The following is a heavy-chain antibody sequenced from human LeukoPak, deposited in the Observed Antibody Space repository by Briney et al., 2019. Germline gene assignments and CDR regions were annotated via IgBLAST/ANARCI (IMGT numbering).Heavy chain of an antibody. CDR3: ARQRPRWLWFGELLENYFLY. J-gene: IGHJ4*02. D-gene: IGHD3-10*01. CDR1: GGSISSSSYY. Sequence: SETLSLTCTVSGGSISSSSYYWGWIRQPPGKGLEWIGSIYYSGSTYYNPSLKSRVTISVDTSKNQCSLKLGPVTAADTAVYYCARQRPRWLWFGELLENYFLYWGQGTLVTVSS. V-gene: IGHV4-39*01. CDR2: IYYSGST.